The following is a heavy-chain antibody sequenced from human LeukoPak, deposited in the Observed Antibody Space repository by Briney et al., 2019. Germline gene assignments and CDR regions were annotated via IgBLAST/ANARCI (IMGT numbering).Heavy chain of an antibody. CDR1: GYTFTTYD. V-gene: IGHV1-8*01. CDR2: MNPNSGYT. CDR3: ARDTTAVTSSAFDS. Sequence: ASVKVSCKASGYTFTTYDINWVRQATGQGLEWMGWMNPNSGYTGYAQKFQGRVTMTRDTSISTAYMDLSSLKSEDTAVYYCARDTTAVTSSAFDSWGQGTLVTVSS. D-gene: IGHD6-19*01. J-gene: IGHJ4*02.